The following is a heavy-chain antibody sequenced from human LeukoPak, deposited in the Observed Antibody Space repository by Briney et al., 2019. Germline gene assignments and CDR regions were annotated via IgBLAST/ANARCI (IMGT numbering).Heavy chain of an antibody. J-gene: IGHJ4*02. Sequence: HSGGSLRLSCAASGFTVSSNYMSWVRQAPGKGLEWVSVIYSGGSTYYADSVKGRFTISRDNSKNTLCLQINSLRAEDTAVYYCARGGTVAIYLFDYWGQGTLVTVSS. D-gene: IGHD4-11*01. CDR1: GFTVSSNY. V-gene: IGHV3-53*01. CDR3: ARGGTVAIYLFDY. CDR2: IYSGGST.